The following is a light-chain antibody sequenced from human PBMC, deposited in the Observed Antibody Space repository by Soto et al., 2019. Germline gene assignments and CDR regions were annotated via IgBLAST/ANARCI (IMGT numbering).Light chain of an antibody. CDR2: GAS. CDR3: QQYNNWPPWT. CDR1: QSVSSTY. V-gene: IGKV3-20*01. Sequence: EIVLTQSPGTLSLSPGERATLSCTASQSVSSTYLAWYQQKPGQAPRLLIYGASSRATDIPDRFSGSGSGTDFTLTISSLQSEDFAVYYCQQYNNWPPWTFGQGTKVDIK. J-gene: IGKJ1*01.